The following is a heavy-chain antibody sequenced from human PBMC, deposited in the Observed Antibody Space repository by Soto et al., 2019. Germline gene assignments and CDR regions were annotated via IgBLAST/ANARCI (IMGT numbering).Heavy chain of an antibody. Sequence: QVQLSQFGAEVKKPGASVKVSCKASGYSFTNFHIHWVRQAPGQGLEWMGMIDPSGGITRDAQRLQGRITMTRDASTSTVYMELRSLTSEDTAVYYWARDVIGNDTYETSGYYFDHWGQGTLVTVSS. V-gene: IGHV1-46*01. D-gene: IGHD3-22*01. J-gene: IGHJ4*02. CDR1: GYSFTNFH. CDR3: ARDVIGNDTYETSGYYFDH. CDR2: IDPSGGIT.